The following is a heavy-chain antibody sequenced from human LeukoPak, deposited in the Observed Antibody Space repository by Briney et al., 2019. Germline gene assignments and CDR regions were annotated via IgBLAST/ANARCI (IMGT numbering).Heavy chain of an antibody. CDR2: VSSSSSYI. J-gene: IGHJ4*02. CDR1: GFTFSSYS. Sequence: GGSLRLSCAASGFTFSSYSMNWARQAPGKGLEWVSSVSSSSSYIYYADSVKGRFTISRDNAKNSLYLQMNSLRAEDTAVYYCARAQPAAIEGPGFDYWGQGTLVTVSS. V-gene: IGHV3-21*01. CDR3: ARAQPAAIEGPGFDY. D-gene: IGHD2-2*01.